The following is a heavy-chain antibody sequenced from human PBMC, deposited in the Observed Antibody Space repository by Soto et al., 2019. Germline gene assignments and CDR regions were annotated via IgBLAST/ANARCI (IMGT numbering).Heavy chain of an antibody. CDR2: ISSSSSTI. J-gene: IGHJ5*02. D-gene: IGHD6-19*01. V-gene: IGHV3-48*01. Sequence: GGSLRLSCAASGFTFSSYSMNWVRQAPGKGLEWVSYISSSSSTIYYADSVKGRFTISRDNAKNSLYLQMNSLRAEDTAVYYCAREGSSGWNGLKWFDPWGQGTLVTVS. CDR3: AREGSSGWNGLKWFDP. CDR1: GFTFSSYS.